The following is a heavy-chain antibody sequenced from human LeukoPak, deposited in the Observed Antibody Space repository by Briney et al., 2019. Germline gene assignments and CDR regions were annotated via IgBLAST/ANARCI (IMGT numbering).Heavy chain of an antibody. Sequence: GASVKVSCKASGYTFTGYYMHWVRQAPGQGLEWMGWINPNSGGTNYAQKFQGRVTMTRDTSISTAYMELSRLRSDDTAVYYCASTTPYCSSTGCPTGDYWGQGTLVTVSS. CDR2: INPNSGGT. CDR3: ASTTPYCSSTGCPTGDY. D-gene: IGHD2-2*01. CDR1: GYTFTGYY. J-gene: IGHJ4*02. V-gene: IGHV1-2*02.